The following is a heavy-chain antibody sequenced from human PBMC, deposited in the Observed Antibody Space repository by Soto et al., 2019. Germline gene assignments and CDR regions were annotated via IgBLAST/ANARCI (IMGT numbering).Heavy chain of an antibody. Sequence: SVKVSCKASGGTFSRYAISWVRQAPGQGLEWMGGIIPIFGTANYAQKFQGRVTITADESTSTAYMELSSLRSEDTAVYYRAILFGELLAPFDYWGQGTMVTVYS. D-gene: IGHD3-10*01. V-gene: IGHV1-69*13. CDR1: GGTFSRYA. CDR3: AILFGELLAPFDY. J-gene: IGHJ4*02. CDR2: IIPIFGTA.